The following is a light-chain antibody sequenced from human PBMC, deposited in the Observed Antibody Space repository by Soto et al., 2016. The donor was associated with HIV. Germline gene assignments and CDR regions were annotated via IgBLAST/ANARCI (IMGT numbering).Light chain of an antibody. J-gene: IGLJ1*01. V-gene: IGLV3-21*03. CDR3: QVWDVNTDHYV. CDR2: DDS. CDR1: NIGSKS. Sequence: SYVLTQPPSVSVAPEKTARITCGGNNIGSKSVHWYQQKPGQAPVLVVYDDSHRPSGIPERFSGSNSGNTATLTITRVEAGDEADYYCQVWDVNTDHYVFGPGTKVTVL.